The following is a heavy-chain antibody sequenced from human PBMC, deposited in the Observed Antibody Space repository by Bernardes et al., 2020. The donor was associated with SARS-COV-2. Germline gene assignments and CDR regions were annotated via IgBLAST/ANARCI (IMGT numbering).Heavy chain of an antibody. Sequence: GESLKISCQSSGYSFSNYWIGWVRQVPGKGLEWMGIFYPGDFTTRYSPSFQGQVTISADKSITTAYLQWNSLQASDTATYYCARRSLLDGGFDYWGQGTLVTVSS. D-gene: IGHD2-15*01. CDR3: ARRSLLDGGFDY. J-gene: IGHJ4*02. CDR1: GYSFSNYW. CDR2: FYPGDFTT. V-gene: IGHV5-51*01.